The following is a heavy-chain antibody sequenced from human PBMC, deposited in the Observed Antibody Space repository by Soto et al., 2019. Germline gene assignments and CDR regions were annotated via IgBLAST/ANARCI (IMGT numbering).Heavy chain of an antibody. V-gene: IGHV4-34*01. CDR1: GGSFSGYY. D-gene: IGHD2-2*02. J-gene: IGHJ5*02. Sequence: SETLSLTCAVYGGSFSGYYWSWIRQPPGKGLEWIGEINHSGSTNYNPSLKSRVTISVDKSKNQFSLKLSSVTAADTAVYYCARGKGYCSSTSCYRNWFDPWGQGTLVTVSS. CDR2: INHSGST. CDR3: ARGKGYCSSTSCYRNWFDP.